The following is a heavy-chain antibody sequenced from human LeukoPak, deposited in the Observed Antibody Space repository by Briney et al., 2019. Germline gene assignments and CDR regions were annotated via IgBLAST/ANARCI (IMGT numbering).Heavy chain of an antibody. Sequence: PGGSLRLSCAVSGFTFSDYYMSWIRQTPGKGLEWISYISSRSGDNIQYSDYVKGRFIISRDNAKNSLYLQMNSLRAEDTAVYYCARESGVRRQQLVDYFDYWGQGTLVTVSS. V-gene: IGHV3-11*04. CDR2: ISSRSGDNI. D-gene: IGHD6-13*01. CDR3: ARESGVRRQQLVDYFDY. CDR1: GFTFSDYY. J-gene: IGHJ4*02.